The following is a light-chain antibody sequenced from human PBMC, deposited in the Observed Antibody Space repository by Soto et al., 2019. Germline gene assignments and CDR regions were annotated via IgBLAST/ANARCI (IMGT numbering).Light chain of an antibody. CDR1: NSDVGGHNY. V-gene: IGLV2-8*01. J-gene: IGLJ2*01. CDR3: SSYAGSNNFVV. CDR2: EVT. Sequence: QSVLTQPPSASGSPGQSVTISCTGTNSDVGGHNYVSWYQQHPDKAPKLMIYEVTKRPSGVPDRFSASKSGNTASLTVSGLQAEDEADYYCSSYAGSNNFVVFGGGTKLTVL.